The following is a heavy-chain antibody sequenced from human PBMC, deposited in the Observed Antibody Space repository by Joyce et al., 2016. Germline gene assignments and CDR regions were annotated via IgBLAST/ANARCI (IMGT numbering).Heavy chain of an antibody. J-gene: IGHJ4*02. CDR2: IYYSGGT. CDR1: GGSISSSSYY. D-gene: IGHD3-10*01. CDR3: ARDAPMIRGPLAY. V-gene: IGHV4-39*07. Sequence: QLQLQESGPGLVKPSETLSLTCNVSGGSISSSSYYWGWIRRPPGKGLEWLGSIYYSGGTYYNPARKSRVTISVDTFKNQFSLKVSSVTAADTAVDYCARDAPMIRGPLAYWGQGTLVTVSS.